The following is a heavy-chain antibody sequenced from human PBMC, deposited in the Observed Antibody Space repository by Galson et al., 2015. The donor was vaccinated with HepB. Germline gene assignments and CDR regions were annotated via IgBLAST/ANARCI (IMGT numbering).Heavy chain of an antibody. Sequence: SLRLSCAASGFTVNTYNMNWARQAPGKGLEWVSSLSSSGSYIYYADSVKGRFTISRDSAENSLSLEMNNLRAEDTGLYYCARVHPRGGNQYGSGFSDHWGRGTLVTVSS. J-gene: IGHJ4*02. D-gene: IGHD3-10*01. CDR1: GFTVNTYN. CDR2: LSSSGSYI. CDR3: ARVHPRGGNQYGSGFSDH. V-gene: IGHV3-21*01.